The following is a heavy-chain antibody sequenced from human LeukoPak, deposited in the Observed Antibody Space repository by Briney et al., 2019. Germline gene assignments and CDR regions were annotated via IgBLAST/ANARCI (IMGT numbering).Heavy chain of an antibody. D-gene: IGHD3-22*01. V-gene: IGHV1-2*02. CDR3: ARWDYDSSGYYPSYYFDY. CDR2: INPNSGGT. J-gene: IGHJ4*02. Sequence: GASVKVSCKASGYTFTGYYMHWVRQAPGQGLEWMGWINPNSGGTNYAQKFQGRVTMTRDTSISTAYMELSRLRSDDTAVYYCARWDYDSSGYYPSYYFDYWGQGTLVTVSS. CDR1: GYTFTGYY.